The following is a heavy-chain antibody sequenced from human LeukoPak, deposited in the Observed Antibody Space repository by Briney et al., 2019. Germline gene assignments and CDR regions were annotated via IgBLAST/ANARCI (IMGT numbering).Heavy chain of an antibody. D-gene: IGHD2-8*01. V-gene: IGHV1-24*01. CDR2: FDPEDGET. Sequence: ASVKVSCKVSGYTLTELSMHWVRQAPGKGLEWMGGFDPEDGETIYAQKFQGRVTMTEDTSTDTAYMELSSLRSEDTAVYYCARVPRYCDDGVCWDYNYMDVWGKGTTVTVSS. CDR3: ARVPRYCDDGVCWDYNYMDV. CDR1: GYTLTELS. J-gene: IGHJ6*03.